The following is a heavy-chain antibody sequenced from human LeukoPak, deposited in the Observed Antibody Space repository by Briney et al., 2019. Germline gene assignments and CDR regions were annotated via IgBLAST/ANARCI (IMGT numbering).Heavy chain of an antibody. V-gene: IGHV3-30*18. Sequence: PGGSLRLSCAASGFTFSSYGMHWVRQAPGKGLEWVAVISYDGSNKYYADSVKGRFTISRDNYKNTLYLQMNSLRAEDTAVYYCAKDTSDWGQGTLVTVSS. CDR1: GFTFSSYG. CDR3: AKDTSD. CDR2: ISYDGSNK. J-gene: IGHJ4*02.